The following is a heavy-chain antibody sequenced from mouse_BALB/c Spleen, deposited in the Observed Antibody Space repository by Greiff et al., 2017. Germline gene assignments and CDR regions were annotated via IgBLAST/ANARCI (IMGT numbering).Heavy chain of an antibody. Sequence: VQLKESGGGLVQPGGSLKLSCAASGFTFSSYGMSWVRQTPDKRLELVATINSNGGSTYYPDSVKGRFTISRDNAKNTLYLQMSSLKSEDTAMYYCARDGTLYYRYDERSYYAMDYWGQGTSVTVSS. CDR3: ARDGTLYYRYDERSYYAMDY. J-gene: IGHJ4*01. D-gene: IGHD2-14*01. V-gene: IGHV5-6-3*01. CDR2: INSNGGST. CDR1: GFTFSSYG.